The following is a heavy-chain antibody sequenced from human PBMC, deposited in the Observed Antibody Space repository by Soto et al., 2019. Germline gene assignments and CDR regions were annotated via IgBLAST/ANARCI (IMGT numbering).Heavy chain of an antibody. J-gene: IGHJ3*02. CDR2: IYPGDSDT. CDR1: GYTFTSYW. D-gene: IGHD3-9*01. V-gene: IGHV5-51*01. CDR3: ARRRGWDLVTGPKVFDI. Sequence: PGESLKISCKGSGYTFTSYWIAWVRQMPGKGLEWMGIIYPGDSDTRYSPSFQGQITISGDKSVSTAYLQWSSLKASDTAMYYCARRRGWDLVTGPKVFDIWGQGTMVTVSS.